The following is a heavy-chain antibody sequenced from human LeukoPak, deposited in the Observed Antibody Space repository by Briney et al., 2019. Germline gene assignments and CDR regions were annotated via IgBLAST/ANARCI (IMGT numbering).Heavy chain of an antibody. CDR2: IYSGGST. CDR3: AREEGGGWFDP. D-gene: IGHD3-16*01. Sequence: GGSLRPSCAASGFTVSSNYMSWVRQAPGKGLEWVSVIYSGGSTYYADSVKGRFTISRDNSKNTLYLQMNSLRAEDTAVYYCAREEGGGWFDPWGQGTLVTVSS. CDR1: GFTVSSNY. V-gene: IGHV3-53*01. J-gene: IGHJ5*02.